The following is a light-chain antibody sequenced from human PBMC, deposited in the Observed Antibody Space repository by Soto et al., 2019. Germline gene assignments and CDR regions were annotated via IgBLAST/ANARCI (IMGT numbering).Light chain of an antibody. J-gene: IGKJ4*01. CDR3: QQYGVSPT. Sequence: EIVLTQSPGTLSLSPGERATLSCRASQTISNTFLAWYQQSPGQAPRLLIDGASGRAARIPDRFSGSGSETDFTLSIRRLEHVDFAVYYCQQYGVSPTFGEGTKVDIK. CDR1: QTISNTF. V-gene: IGKV3-20*01. CDR2: GAS.